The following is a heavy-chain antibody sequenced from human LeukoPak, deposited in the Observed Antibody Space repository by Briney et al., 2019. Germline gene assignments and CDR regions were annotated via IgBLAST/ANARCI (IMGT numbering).Heavy chain of an antibody. CDR2: ISGSGGST. D-gene: IGHD6-19*01. Sequence: GGTLRLSCAASGFTFSSYGMSWVRQAPGKGLEWVSAISGSGGSTYYADSVKGRFTISRDNSKNTLYLQMDSLRAEDTAVYYCAKVVAGTGGRDYWGQGTLVTVSS. V-gene: IGHV3-23*01. CDR1: GFTFSSYG. J-gene: IGHJ4*02. CDR3: AKVVAGTGGRDY.